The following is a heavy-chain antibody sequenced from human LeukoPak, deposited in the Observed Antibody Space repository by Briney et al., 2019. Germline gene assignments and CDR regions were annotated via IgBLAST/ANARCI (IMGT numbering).Heavy chain of an antibody. CDR2: ISYDGSNK. J-gene: IGHJ4*02. CDR3: AKKLFTGMGYYFDS. Sequence: GRSLRLSCAASGFTFSSYGMHWVRQAPGKGLEWVAVISYDGSNKYYADSVKGRFTISRDNSKNTLYLQMNSLRAEDTALYYCAKKLFTGMGYYFDSWGQGTLVTVSS. V-gene: IGHV3-30*18. D-gene: IGHD3-10*01. CDR1: GFTFSSYG.